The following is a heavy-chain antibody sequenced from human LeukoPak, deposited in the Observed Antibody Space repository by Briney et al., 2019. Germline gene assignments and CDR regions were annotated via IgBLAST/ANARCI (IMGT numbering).Heavy chain of an antibody. Sequence: GGSLRLSCAVSGITLSNYGMSWVRQAPGKGLEWVSAISGSGGSTYYADSVKGRFTISRDNSKNTLYLQMNSLRAEDTAVYYCAKRAGVGAAYFDYWGQGTLVTVSS. CDR1: GITLSNYG. J-gene: IGHJ4*02. V-gene: IGHV3-23*01. CDR3: AKRAGVGAAYFDY. CDR2: ISGSGGST. D-gene: IGHD2-15*01.